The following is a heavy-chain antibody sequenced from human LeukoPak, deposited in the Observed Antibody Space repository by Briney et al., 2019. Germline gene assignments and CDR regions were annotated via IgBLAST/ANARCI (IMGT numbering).Heavy chain of an antibody. CDR2: IKQDGSEK. Sequence: GGSLRLSCAASGFTFSTYWMTWVRQAPGKGLEWVANIKQDGSEKYYVDSVKGRFTISRDNAKNSLYLQMNSLRAEDTAVYYCARDRLYDFWSGHRDAFDIWGQGTMVTVSS. CDR1: GFTFSTYW. D-gene: IGHD3-3*01. V-gene: IGHV3-7*01. J-gene: IGHJ3*02. CDR3: ARDRLYDFWSGHRDAFDI.